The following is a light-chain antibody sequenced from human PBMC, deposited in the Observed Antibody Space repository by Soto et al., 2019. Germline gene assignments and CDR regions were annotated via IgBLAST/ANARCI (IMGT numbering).Light chain of an antibody. CDR1: QSISSW. CDR2: KAS. V-gene: IGKV1-5*03. Sequence: IQMTQSPATLSVSIGERVTITCRASQSISSWLAWYQQKPGKVPTRLIYKASTLGSGGPSRFSGSASWTEFTLTISSLQHDDFVTYYCQRYDSFRTFGQGTKVDI. CDR3: QRYDSFRT. J-gene: IGKJ1*01.